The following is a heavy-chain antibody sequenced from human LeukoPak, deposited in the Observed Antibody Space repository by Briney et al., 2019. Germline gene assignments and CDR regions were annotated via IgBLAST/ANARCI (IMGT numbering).Heavy chain of an antibody. CDR2: ISDIGSI. J-gene: IGHJ4*02. CDR1: GGSISSYY. D-gene: IGHD6-13*01. CDR3: ARQGTSSSWYYFDY. V-gene: IGHV4-59*08. Sequence: SETLSLTCTVSGGSISSYYWSWIRQPPGKGLEWIAYISDIGSINYNPSLKSRVTISVDTSKNQFSLKLSSVTAADTAVYYCARQGTSSSWYYFDYWGQGTLVTVSS.